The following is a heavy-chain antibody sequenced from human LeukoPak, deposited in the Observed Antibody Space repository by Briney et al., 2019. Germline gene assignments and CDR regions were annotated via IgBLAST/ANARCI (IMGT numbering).Heavy chain of an antibody. Sequence: GGSLRLSCAASGFTFSNYAMSWVRQAPGKGLEWVSAILGSGGSTYYADSVKGRFTISRDNSKNTLYLQMNSLRAEDTAVYYCARGSVKYYYGSGSYYNPYYFDYWGQGTLVTVSS. J-gene: IGHJ4*02. D-gene: IGHD3-10*01. CDR2: ILGSGGST. CDR1: GFTFSNYA. V-gene: IGHV3-23*01. CDR3: ARGSVKYYYGSGSYYNPYYFDY.